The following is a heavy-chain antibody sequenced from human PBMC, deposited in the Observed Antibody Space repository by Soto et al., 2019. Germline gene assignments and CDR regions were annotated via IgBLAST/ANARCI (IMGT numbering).Heavy chain of an antibody. V-gene: IGHV4-30-4*01. J-gene: IGHJ4*02. CDR2: IYYSGST. CDR3: ASRITMVRGPFDY. CDR1: GGSISSGDYY. D-gene: IGHD3-10*01. Sequence: NPSETLSLTCTVSGGSISSGDYYWSWIRQPPGKGLEWIGYIYYSGSTYYNPSLKSRVTISVDTSKNQFSLKLSSVTAADTAVYYCASRITMVRGPFDYWGQGTLVTVSS.